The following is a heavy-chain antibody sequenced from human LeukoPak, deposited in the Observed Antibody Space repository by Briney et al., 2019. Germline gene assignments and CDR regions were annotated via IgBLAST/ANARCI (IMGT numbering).Heavy chain of an antibody. D-gene: IGHD6-6*01. J-gene: IGHJ4*02. V-gene: IGHV4-38-2*02. CDR3: ARDLPSIARLYYFDY. CDR1: NYSISSGYY. CDR2: IYHSGST. Sequence: PSETLSLTCTVSNYSISSGYYWGWIRRPPGKGLEWIGSIYHSGSTYYNPSLKSRVTISVDTSKNQFSLKLSSVTAADTAVYYCARDLPSIARLYYFDYWGQGTLVTVSS.